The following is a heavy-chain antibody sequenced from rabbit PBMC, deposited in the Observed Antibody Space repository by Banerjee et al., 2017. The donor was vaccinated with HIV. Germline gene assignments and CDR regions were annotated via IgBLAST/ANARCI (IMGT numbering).Heavy chain of an antibody. CDR1: GLDFSSNA. CDR3: ARDEVGGGDAWNL. Sequence: QSLEESGGDLVKPGASLTLTCTASGLDFSSNAMCWVRQAPGKGLEWIACIHTGDGSTYYASWVNGRFTLSKTSSTTVTLQMTSLTAADTATYFCARDEVGGGDAWNLWGPGTLVTVS. CDR2: IHTGDGST. V-gene: IGHV1S40*01. D-gene: IGHD2-1*01. J-gene: IGHJ4*01.